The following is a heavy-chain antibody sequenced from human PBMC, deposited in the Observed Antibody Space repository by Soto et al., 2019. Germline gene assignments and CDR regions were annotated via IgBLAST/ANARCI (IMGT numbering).Heavy chain of an antibody. CDR2: ISKSSSVI. D-gene: IGHD3-3*01. CDR3: ARLNLRFSSGIDV. Sequence: GGSLRLSCAASGSTFSSSEMHWVRQAPGQGLERVSYISKSSSVIYYADSVKGRFTISRDNAKNLLYLQMNSLRAEDTAVYFCARLNLRFSSGIDVWGQGTTVTVS. V-gene: IGHV3-48*03. J-gene: IGHJ6*02. CDR1: GSTFSSSE.